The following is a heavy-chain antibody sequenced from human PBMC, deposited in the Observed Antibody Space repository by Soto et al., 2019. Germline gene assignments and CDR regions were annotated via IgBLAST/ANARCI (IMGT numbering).Heavy chain of an antibody. Sequence: GVSLRLSCEASGFTFSGLDMHWVRQPTGKGLEWVSSIGTAGDTYYAVSVKGRFTISRDNAKNSLSLQMNSLRAGDTAVYFCAKSQEIGTHFFDSWGQGTQVTVSS. CDR3: AKSQEIGTHFFDS. V-gene: IGHV3-13*01. J-gene: IGHJ4*02. CDR1: GFTFSGLD. D-gene: IGHD6-13*01. CDR2: IGTAGDT.